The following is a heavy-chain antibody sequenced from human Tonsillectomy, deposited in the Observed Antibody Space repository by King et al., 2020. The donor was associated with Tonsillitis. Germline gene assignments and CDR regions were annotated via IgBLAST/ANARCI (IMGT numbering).Heavy chain of an antibody. D-gene: IGHD1-26*01. CDR3: ARDRGELLHSDYFDY. V-gene: IGHV1-2*02. CDR2: INPNNDVT. J-gene: IGHJ4*02. Sequence: VQLVESGAEVKKPGASVKVSCTASGYTFTGYYMHWVRQAPGQGLEWMGWINPNNDVTNYALKFQGRVTMTRDTSISTAYMELSRLTSDDTAVYYCARDRGELLHSDYFDYWGQGTLVTVSS. CDR1: GYTFTGYY.